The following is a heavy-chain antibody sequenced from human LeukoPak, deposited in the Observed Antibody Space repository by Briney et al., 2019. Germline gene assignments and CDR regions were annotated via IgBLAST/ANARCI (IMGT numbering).Heavy chain of an antibody. V-gene: IGHV4-39*01. D-gene: IGHD3-10*01. J-gene: IGHJ3*02. CDR3: ATAVPTRLCFGELHDAFDI. CDR2: IYYSGST. CDR1: GGSISSSSYY. Sequence: SETLSLTCTVSGGSISSSSYYWGWIRQPPGKGLEWIGSIYYSGSTYYNPSLKSRVTISVDTSKNQFSLKLSSVTAADTAVYYCATAVPTRLCFGELHDAFDIWGQGTMVTVSS.